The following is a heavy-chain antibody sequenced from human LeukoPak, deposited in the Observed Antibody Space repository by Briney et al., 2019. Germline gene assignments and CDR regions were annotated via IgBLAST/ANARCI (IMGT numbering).Heavy chain of an antibody. CDR3: ARVGPYFDFDY. CDR1: GSTFSGYR. V-gene: IGHV3-21*01. CDR2: ISSSSSYI. Sequence: GGSLRLSCAASGSTFSGYRMNWVRQAPGKGLEWVSYISSSSSYIYYADSVKGRFTISRDNAKNSLYLQMNSLRAEDTAVFYCARVGPYFDFDYWGQGTLVTVSS. J-gene: IGHJ4*02. D-gene: IGHD3-9*01.